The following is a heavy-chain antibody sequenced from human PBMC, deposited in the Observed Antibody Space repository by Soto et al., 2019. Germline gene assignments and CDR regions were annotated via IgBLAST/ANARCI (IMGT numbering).Heavy chain of an antibody. J-gene: IGHJ5*02. CDR1: GFNTRFYS. D-gene: IGHD1-1*01. V-gene: IGHV3-23*01. Sequence: GGSLRLSCTASGFNTRFYSMSWVRQTPGKGLEWVAALSRSGGATYYADSVRGRFTISRDASKDTLFLQMRNLRAEDTAIYYCSKGEMSTIRNSFDPWGQGTLVTVS. CDR3: SKGEMSTIRNSFDP. CDR2: LSRSGGAT.